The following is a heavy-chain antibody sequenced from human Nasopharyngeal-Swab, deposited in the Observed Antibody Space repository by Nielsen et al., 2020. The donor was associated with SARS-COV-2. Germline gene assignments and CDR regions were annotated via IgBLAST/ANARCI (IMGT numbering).Heavy chain of an antibody. V-gene: IGHV4-59*12. D-gene: IGHD1-26*01. Sequence: WIRQPPGKGLEWIGDFSYSVIIHYNASLKSRVTISLDTSKNQFSLKLSSVTAADTGVYYCAREVVGGLVDSWGQGILVTVSS. CDR3: AREVVGGLVDS. J-gene: IGHJ4*02. CDR2: FSYSVII.